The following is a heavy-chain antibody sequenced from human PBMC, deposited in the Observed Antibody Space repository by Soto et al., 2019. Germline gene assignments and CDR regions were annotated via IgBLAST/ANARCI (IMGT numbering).Heavy chain of an antibody. J-gene: IGHJ4*02. CDR1: GGSFSGYY. Sequence: SETLSLTCAVYGGSFSGYYWSWIRQPPGKGLEWIGEINHSGSTNYNPSLKSRVTISVDTSKNQFSLKLSSVTAADTAVYYCARGRVWFGELNFDYWGQGTLVTVSS. CDR3: ARGRVWFGELNFDY. D-gene: IGHD3-10*01. V-gene: IGHV4-34*01. CDR2: INHSGST.